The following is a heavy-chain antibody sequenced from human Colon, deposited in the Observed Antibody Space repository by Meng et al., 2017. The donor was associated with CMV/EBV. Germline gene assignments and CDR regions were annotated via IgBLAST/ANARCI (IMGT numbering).Heavy chain of an antibody. V-gene: IGHV3-23*01. J-gene: IGHJ6*02. Sequence: GESLKISCAASGFTFSSYAMSWVRQAPGKGLEWVSVISGSGGVTYYADSVKGRFTISRDNSKNTVYLQMNSLRAEDTVVYYCAKDCATTRCPSGYYYGMDVWGQGTTVTAP. D-gene: IGHD2-2*01. CDR3: AKDCATTRCPSGYYYGMDV. CDR1: GFTFSSYA. CDR2: ISGSGGVT.